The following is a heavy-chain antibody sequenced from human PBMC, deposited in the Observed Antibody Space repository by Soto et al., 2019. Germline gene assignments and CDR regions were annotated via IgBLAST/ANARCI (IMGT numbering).Heavy chain of an antibody. CDR1: GGSISNYY. CDR2: IYYSGST. J-gene: IGHJ6*03. CDR3: ARAVSSSWPYYYHYMDV. D-gene: IGHD6-13*01. Sequence: SETLSLTCTVSGGSISNYYWSWIRQPPGKGLEWIGYIYYSGSTNYNPSLKSRVTISVDTSKNQFSLKLSSVTAADTAVYYCARAVSSSWPYYYHYMDVWGKGTTVTVSS. V-gene: IGHV4-59*01.